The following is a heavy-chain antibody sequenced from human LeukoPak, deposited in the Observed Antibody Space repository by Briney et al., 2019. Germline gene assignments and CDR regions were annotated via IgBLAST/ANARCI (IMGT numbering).Heavy chain of an antibody. CDR1: GGSISSSSYY. Sequence: PSETLSLTCTVSGGSISSSSYYWGWIRQPPGKGLEWIGSIYYSGSTYYNPSLKSRVTISVDTSKNQFSLKLSSVTAADTAVYYCARPNYYDSSGYYFTAGGYFDYWGQGTLVTVSS. CDR2: IYYSGST. D-gene: IGHD3-22*01. CDR3: ARPNYYDSSGYYFTAGGYFDY. V-gene: IGHV4-39*01. J-gene: IGHJ4*02.